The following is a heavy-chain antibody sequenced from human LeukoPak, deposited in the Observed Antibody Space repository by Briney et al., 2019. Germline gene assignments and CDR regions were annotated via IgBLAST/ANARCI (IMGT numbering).Heavy chain of an antibody. V-gene: IGHV5-51*01. CDR1: GYSFTSYW. J-gene: IGHJ4*02. CDR3: ARGGKLNYYDSSGYYYGSGEFDY. D-gene: IGHD3-22*01. CDR2: IYPGDSDT. Sequence: GESLKISCKGSGYSFTSYWIGWVRQMPGKGLEWMGIIYPGDSDTRNSPSFQGQVTISADKSISTAYLQWSSLKASDTAMYYCARGGKLNYYDSSGYYYGSGEFDYWGQGTLVTVSS.